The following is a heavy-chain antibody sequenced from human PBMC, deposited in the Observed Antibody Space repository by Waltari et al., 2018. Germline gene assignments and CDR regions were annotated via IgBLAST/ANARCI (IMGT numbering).Heavy chain of an antibody. CDR3: ARDLAYGLDV. J-gene: IGHJ6*02. CDR2: SVSDETRR. CDR1: GFSLGSFG. V-gene: IGHV3-33*01. D-gene: IGHD3-16*01. Sequence: QVQLVESGGRLVQPGMSLSLSCVASGFSLGSFGMHLARQAPGKGWEWVAGSVSDETRRFYGQSVKGRLTISRDKSKNTLFLEMSSVRAEDTAVYYCARDLAYGLDVWGQGTPVTVSS.